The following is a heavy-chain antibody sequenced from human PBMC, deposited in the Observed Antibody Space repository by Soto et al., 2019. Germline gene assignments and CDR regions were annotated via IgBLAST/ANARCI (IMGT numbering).Heavy chain of an antibody. V-gene: IGHV1-24*01. CDR2: FDPEDGET. D-gene: IGHD3-9*01. J-gene: IGHJ1*01. CDR3: ATYARPAYYDILTGYLN. CDR1: GYTLTELS. Sequence: ASVKVSCKVSGYTLTELSIHWVRQAPGKGLEWMGGFDPEDGETIYAQKFQGRVTMTEDTSTDTAYMELSSLRSEDTAVYYCATYARPAYYDILTGYLNWGQGTLVTVSS.